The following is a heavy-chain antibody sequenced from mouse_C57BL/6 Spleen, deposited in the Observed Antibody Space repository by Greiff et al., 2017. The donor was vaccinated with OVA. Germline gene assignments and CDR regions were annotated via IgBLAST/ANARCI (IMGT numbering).Heavy chain of an antibody. D-gene: IGHD2-12*01. J-gene: IGHJ4*01. CDR3: ERESNDDYAMDD. Sequence: VQLQQSGPELVKPGASVKLSCKASGYTFTDYYMNWVKQRHGKSLEWIGDINPNNGGTSYNQSFKGKATLTVDKSSSTAYMELRSLTSEDSAVYYCERESNDDYAMDDWGQGTSVTVSS. CDR2: INPNNGGT. CDR1: GYTFTDYY. V-gene: IGHV1-26*01.